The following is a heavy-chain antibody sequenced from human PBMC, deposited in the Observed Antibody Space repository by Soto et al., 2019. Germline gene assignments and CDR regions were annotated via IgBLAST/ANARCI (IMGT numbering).Heavy chain of an antibody. CDR3: ARDTYYGDYLEYDYYFDY. CDR2: IYYSGST. V-gene: IGHV4-39*07. CDR1: GGSISSSSYY. J-gene: IGHJ4*02. Sequence: SETLSLTCTVSGGSISSSSYYWGWIRQPPGKGLEWIGSIYYSGSTYYNPSLKSRVTISVDTSKNQFSLKLSSVTAADTAVYYCARDTYYGDYLEYDYYFDYWGQGTLVTVSS. D-gene: IGHD4-17*01.